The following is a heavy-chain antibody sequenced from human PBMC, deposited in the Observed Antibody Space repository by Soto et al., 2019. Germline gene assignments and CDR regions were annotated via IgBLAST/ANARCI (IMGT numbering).Heavy chain of an antibody. CDR1: GGSISSGDYY. J-gene: IGHJ4*02. D-gene: IGHD5-18*01. Sequence: QVQLQESGPGLVKPSQTLSLTCTVSGGSISSGDYYWSWLRQHPGMGLEWIGYIYYSGSTYYNPSLKRRVTISVDTSKNQFSLKLSSVTAADTAVYYCARSGYSYGPNPLLYWGQGTLVTVSS. V-gene: IGHV4-31*03. CDR3: ARSGYSYGPNPLLY. CDR2: IYYSGST.